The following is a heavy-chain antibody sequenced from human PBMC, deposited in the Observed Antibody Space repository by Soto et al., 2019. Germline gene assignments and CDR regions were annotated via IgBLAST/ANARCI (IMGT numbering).Heavy chain of an antibody. CDR2: IYYSGST. CDR1: GGSISSSSYY. CDR3: ARLIGGENFDY. Sequence: SQTLSLTCTVSGGSISSSSYYWGWIRQPPGKGLEWIGSIYYSGSTYYNPSLKSRVTISVDTSKNQFSLKLSSVTAADTAVYYCARLIGGENFDYWGQGTLVTVSS. D-gene: IGHD3-16*01. V-gene: IGHV4-39*01. J-gene: IGHJ4*02.